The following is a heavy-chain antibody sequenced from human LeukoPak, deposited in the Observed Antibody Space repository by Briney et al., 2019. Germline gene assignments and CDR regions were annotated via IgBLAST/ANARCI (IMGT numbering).Heavy chain of an antibody. J-gene: IGHJ4*02. Sequence: APVKVSCKASGYTFTSYGISWVRQAPGQGLEWMGWISAYNGNTNYAQKLQGRVTMTTDTSTSTAYMELRSLRSDDTAVYYCARATALTGDRFEDYWGQGTLVTVSS. CDR3: ARATALTGDRFEDY. CDR2: ISAYNGNT. D-gene: IGHD7-27*01. CDR1: GYTFTSYG. V-gene: IGHV1-18*01.